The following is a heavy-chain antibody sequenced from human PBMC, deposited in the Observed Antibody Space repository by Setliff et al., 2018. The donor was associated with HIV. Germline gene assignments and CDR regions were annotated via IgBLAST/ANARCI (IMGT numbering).Heavy chain of an antibody. V-gene: IGHV4-34*01. CDR1: GGSFGAYY. J-gene: IGHJ1*01. CDR2: INRSGNT. Sequence: SETLSLTCAVYGGSFGAYYWTWIRQPPGKGLEWIGEINRSGNTKYNPSLKSRVTIAIDTSKKQFSLKLNSMTAADTAVYYCARETSVTPVGLDHWGQGTLVTVSS. CDR3: ARETSVTPVGLDH. D-gene: IGHD1-1*01.